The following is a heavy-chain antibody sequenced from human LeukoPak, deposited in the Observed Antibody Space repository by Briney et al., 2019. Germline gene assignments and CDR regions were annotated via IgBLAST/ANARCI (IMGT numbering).Heavy chain of an antibody. V-gene: IGHV3-53*01. D-gene: IGHD3-22*01. Sequence: GGSLRLSCPAYGFTIRSHYMSCVRQAPGKGLEQVSVIYIVGDTYYPDSVKSRFTITTGNTKNTLYLQMNSRRAEDTAVYYCATGGEYYDTGGYGHDHWGQGTLVTVSS. CDR2: IYIVGDT. J-gene: IGHJ4*02. CDR1: GFTIRSHY. CDR3: ATGGEYYDTGGYGHDH.